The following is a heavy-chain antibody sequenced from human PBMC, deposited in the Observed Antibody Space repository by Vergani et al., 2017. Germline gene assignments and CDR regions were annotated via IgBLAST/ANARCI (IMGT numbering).Heavy chain of an antibody. Sequence: QVQLVQSGAEVKKPGASVRVSCKASGYTFTDYYIHWVRQAPGQGIELMGWINPNSDGTDYAQKFQGRVTMTRDTSISTAYMELSRLRSDDTAVYYCARDPNFYDSSYYPADAFDIWGQGTVVTVSS. CDR1: GYTFTDYY. V-gene: IGHV1-2*02. CDR3: ARDPNFYDSSYYPADAFDI. J-gene: IGHJ3*02. CDR2: INPNSDGT. D-gene: IGHD3-22*01.